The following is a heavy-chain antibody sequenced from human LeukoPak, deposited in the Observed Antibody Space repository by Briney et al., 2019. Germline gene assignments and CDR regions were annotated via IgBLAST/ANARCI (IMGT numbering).Heavy chain of an antibody. Sequence: GGSLRLSCAASGFTFSSYAMHWVRQAPGKGLEWVAVISYDGSNKYYADSVKGRFTISRDNSKNTLYLQMNSLRAEDTAVYYCARDKTHDYGDYWPSGAFDIWGQGTMVTVSS. V-gene: IGHV3-30*04. J-gene: IGHJ3*02. CDR2: ISYDGSNK. CDR3: ARDKTHDYGDYWPSGAFDI. CDR1: GFTFSSYA. D-gene: IGHD4-17*01.